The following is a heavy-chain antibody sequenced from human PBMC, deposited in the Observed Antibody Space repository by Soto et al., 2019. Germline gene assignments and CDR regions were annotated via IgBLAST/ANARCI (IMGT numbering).Heavy chain of an antibody. V-gene: IGHV3-15*07. Sequence: PGGSLRLSCGASGFTFSNAWMNWVRQAPGKGLEWVGRIKSKTDGGTTDYAAPVKGRFTISRDDSKNTLYLQMNSLKTEDTAVYYCLGGYSSSKYYYYYYGMDVWGQGTTVTVSS. CDR2: IKSKTDGGTT. CDR1: GFTFSNAW. CDR3: LGGYSSSKYYYYYYGMDV. J-gene: IGHJ6*02. D-gene: IGHD6-13*01.